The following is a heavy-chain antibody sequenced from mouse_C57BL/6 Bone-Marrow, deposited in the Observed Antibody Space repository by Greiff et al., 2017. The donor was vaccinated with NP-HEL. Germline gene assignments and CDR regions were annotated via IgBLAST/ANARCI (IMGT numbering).Heavy chain of an antibody. CDR2: IYPNSGST. J-gene: IGHJ2*01. CDR1: GYTFTSYW. CDR3: ARTPYSIRRDY. Sequence: QVQLQQPGAELVKPGASVKLSCKASGYTFTSYWMHWVKQRPGQGLEWIGMIYPNSGSTNYNEKFKSKATLTVDKSSSTAYLQLSRLTSEGSAVYYCARTPYSIRRDYWGQGTTLTVSS. D-gene: IGHD2-12*01. V-gene: IGHV1-64*01.